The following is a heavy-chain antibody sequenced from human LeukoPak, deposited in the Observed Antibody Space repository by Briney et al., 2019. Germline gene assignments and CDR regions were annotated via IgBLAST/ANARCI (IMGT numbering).Heavy chain of an antibody. D-gene: IGHD3-10*01. CDR1: GFTFSSYW. J-gene: IGHJ6*03. Sequence: GGSLRLSCAASGFTFSSYWMSWVRQAPGKGLEWVANIKQDGSEKYYVDSVKGRFTISRDNAKNSLYLQMNSLRAEDTAVYYCARGALYYYGSGSYYYYYYYMDVWGKGTTVTISS. CDR2: IKQDGSEK. CDR3: ARGALYYYGSGSYYYYYYYMDV. V-gene: IGHV3-7*01.